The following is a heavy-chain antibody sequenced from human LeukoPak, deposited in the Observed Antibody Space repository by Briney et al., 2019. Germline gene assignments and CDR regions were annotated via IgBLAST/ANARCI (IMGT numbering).Heavy chain of an antibody. CDR3: ARDGLVGAFSAFDI. V-gene: IGHV7-4-1*02. J-gene: IGHJ3*02. D-gene: IGHD1-26*01. CDR1: GYTFISYS. CDR2: INTNTGNP. Sequence: ASVKVSCKASGYTFISYSMNWVRQAPGQGLEWMGWINTNTGNPTYAQGFTGRFVFSLDTSVSTAYLQISSLKAEDTAVYYCARDGLVGAFSAFDIWGQGTMVTVSS.